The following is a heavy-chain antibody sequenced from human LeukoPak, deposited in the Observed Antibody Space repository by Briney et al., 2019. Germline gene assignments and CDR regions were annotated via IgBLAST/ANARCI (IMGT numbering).Heavy chain of an antibody. CDR1: GGSISSSSYY. CDR2: IYYSGST. J-gene: IGHJ4*02. V-gene: IGHV4-39*01. CDR3: ARHSGSYDFWSGYPAGYYFDY. Sequence: SETLSLTCTVSGGSISSSSYYWGWIRQPPGKGLEWIGSIYYSGSTYYNQSLKSRVTIYVDKAKNQFSVKGRSVSAGGKDVYCCARHSGSYDFWSGYPAGYYFDYWGQGTLVTVSS. D-gene: IGHD3-3*01.